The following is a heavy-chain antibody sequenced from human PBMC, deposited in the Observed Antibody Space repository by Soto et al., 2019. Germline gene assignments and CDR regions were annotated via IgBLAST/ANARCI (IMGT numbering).Heavy chain of an antibody. J-gene: IGHJ5*02. V-gene: IGHV1-69*01. D-gene: IGHD2-15*01. CDR3: ARGSGTGGNCFDP. CDR1: GGTFSIYD. CDR2: IIPIFGTA. Sequence: QVQLVQSVAEVKKPGSSVQVSCKASGGTFSIYDISWVRQAHRQELEWMGGIIPIFGTANYAQKFQGRVTIAADASTSTAEMGLSSLISEDRAVYDGARGSGTGGNCFDPWGQGTLVTVTS.